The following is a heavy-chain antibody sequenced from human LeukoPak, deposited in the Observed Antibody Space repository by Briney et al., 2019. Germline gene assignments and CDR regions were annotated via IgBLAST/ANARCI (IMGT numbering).Heavy chain of an antibody. V-gene: IGHV1-8*01. J-gene: IGHJ4*02. CDR3: ARPRGLSSGMYYFDY. CDR2: VNPNSGNT. D-gene: IGHD3-22*01. CDR1: GYTFTSYD. Sequence: ASVKVSCKASGYTFTSYDINWVRQATGQGLEWMGWVNPNSGNTRYAQKFQGRLTMTRNTSISTAYMELSSLRSEDTAVYYCARPRGLSSGMYYFDYWGQGTLVTVSS.